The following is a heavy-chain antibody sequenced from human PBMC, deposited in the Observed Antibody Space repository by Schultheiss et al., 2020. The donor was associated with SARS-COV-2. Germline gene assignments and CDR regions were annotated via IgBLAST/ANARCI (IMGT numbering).Heavy chain of an antibody. J-gene: IGHJ4*02. CDR3: ARDMTGYSSGWYDY. D-gene: IGHD6-19*01. CDR1: GFTFSSYS. CDR2: ISSSSSTI. Sequence: GESLKISCAASGFTFSSYSMNWVRQAPGKGLEWVSYISSSSSTIYYADSVKGRFTISRDNAKNSLYLQMNSLRDEDTAVYYCARDMTGYSSGWYDYWGQGTLVTVSS. V-gene: IGHV3-48*02.